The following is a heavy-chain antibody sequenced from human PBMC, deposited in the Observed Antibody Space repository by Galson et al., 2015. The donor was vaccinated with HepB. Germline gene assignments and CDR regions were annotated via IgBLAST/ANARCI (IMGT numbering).Heavy chain of an antibody. V-gene: IGHV3-30*03. D-gene: IGHD6-6*01. CDR3: ARPYSTSSSYYYGMDV. Sequence: LRLSCAASGFTFSSFGMHWVRQAPGKGLEWVAVVSFDGSHKYYADSVKGRFTISRDNSKNTLSLQMNSLRADDTAVYYCARPYSTSSSYYYGMDVWGQGTTVTVSS. CDR2: VSFDGSHK. CDR1: GFTFSSFG. J-gene: IGHJ6*02.